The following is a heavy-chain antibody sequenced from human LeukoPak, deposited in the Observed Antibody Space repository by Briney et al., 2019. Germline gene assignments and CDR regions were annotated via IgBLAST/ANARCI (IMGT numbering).Heavy chain of an antibody. CDR1: GGTFSSYA. CDR2: IIPIFGTA. Sequence: SVKVSCKASGGTFSSYAISWVRQAPGQGLEWMGGIIPIFGTANYAQKFQGRVTITADESTSTAYMELSSLRSDDTAVYYCASLFRGYSGYDPWGQGTLVTVSS. V-gene: IGHV1-69*13. D-gene: IGHD5-12*01. CDR3: ASLFRGYSGYDP. J-gene: IGHJ5*02.